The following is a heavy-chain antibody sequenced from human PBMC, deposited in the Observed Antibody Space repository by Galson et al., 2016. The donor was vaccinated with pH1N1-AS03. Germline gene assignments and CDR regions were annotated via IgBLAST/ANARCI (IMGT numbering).Heavy chain of an antibody. CDR3: SKGVRYAFYAQFDR. J-gene: IGHJ4*02. D-gene: IGHD2/OR15-2a*01. CDR2: ISDSSRGGNI. V-gene: IGHV3-23*01. Sequence: SLRLSCAGSGFKISTYAINWVRQAPGKGLEWVTGISDSSRGGNIYYADSVKGRFAISRDNSKTTVSLQMNSLSADDTAIYYCSKGVRYAFYAQFDRWGQGTLVTVSS. CDR1: GFKISTYA.